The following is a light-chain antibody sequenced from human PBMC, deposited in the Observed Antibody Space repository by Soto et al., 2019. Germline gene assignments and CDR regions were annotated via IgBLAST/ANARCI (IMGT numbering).Light chain of an antibody. CDR2: DAS. CDR3: QQRGDWPPT. Sequence: TVLTQSPATLSLSPGESATLSCRASRGVSSFLAWYQQKTGQAPRLLIYDASNRASGIPARFSGSGSGTDFTLTISSLEPEDFALYYCQQRGDWPPTFGGGTKVEI. CDR1: RGVSSF. J-gene: IGKJ4*01. V-gene: IGKV3-11*01.